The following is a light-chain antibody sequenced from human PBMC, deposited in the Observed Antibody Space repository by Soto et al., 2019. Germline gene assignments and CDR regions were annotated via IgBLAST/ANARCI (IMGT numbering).Light chain of an antibody. CDR1: SSDVGTYNY. J-gene: IGLJ2*01. CDR3: SSYTSGSTLVV. Sequence: QSALTQPASVSGSPGQSITISCTGTSSDVGTYNYVSWYQQHPGKAPKLMIYEVTTRPSVVSDRFSGSKSGNTASLTISGLQPEDEADYYCSSYTSGSTLVVFGGGTQLTVL. CDR2: EVT. V-gene: IGLV2-14*01.